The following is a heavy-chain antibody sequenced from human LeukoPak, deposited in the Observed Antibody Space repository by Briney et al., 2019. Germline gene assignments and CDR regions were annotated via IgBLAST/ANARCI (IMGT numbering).Heavy chain of an antibody. Sequence: PGGSLRLSCAASGFTFSNAWMSWVRQAPGKGLEWVGRIKSKTDGGTTDYAAPVKGRFTISRDDSKNTLYLQMNSLKTEDTAVYYCTTSDYYYDSSGYPHYFDYWGQGTLVTVSS. CDR2: IKSKTDGGTT. CDR1: GFTFSNAW. D-gene: IGHD3-22*01. V-gene: IGHV3-15*01. CDR3: TTSDYYYDSSGYPHYFDY. J-gene: IGHJ4*02.